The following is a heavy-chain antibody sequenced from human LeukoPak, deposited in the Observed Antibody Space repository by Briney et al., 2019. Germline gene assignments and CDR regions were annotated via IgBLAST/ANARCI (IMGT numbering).Heavy chain of an antibody. CDR2: IRSKAYGGTT. J-gene: IGHJ4*02. D-gene: IGHD1-26*01. Sequence: GRSLRPSCTASGFTFGDYAMSWVRQAPGKGLEWVGFIRSKAYGGTTEYAASVKGRFTISRDDSKSIAYLQMNSLKTEDTAVYYCTRDSGSYLEEVFDYWGQGTLVTVSS. CDR3: TRDSGSYLEEVFDY. CDR1: GFTFGDYA. V-gene: IGHV3-49*04.